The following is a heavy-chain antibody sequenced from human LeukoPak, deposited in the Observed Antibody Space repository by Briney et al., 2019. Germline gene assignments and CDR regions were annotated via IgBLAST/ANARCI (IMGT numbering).Heavy chain of an antibody. V-gene: IGHV1-8*01. CDR3: ARVSDGGTPPSHDY. CDR1: VYTFSSYD. J-gene: IGHJ4*02. D-gene: IGHD4-23*01. CDR2: MNPNSGNT. Sequence: ASVKVSCKASVYTFSSYDIHWVRQATGQGLEWMGWMNPNSGNTGYAQNFQGRVTMTRNTSISTAYLELSSLRSEDTAVYYCARVSDGGTPPSHDYWGQGTLVTVSS.